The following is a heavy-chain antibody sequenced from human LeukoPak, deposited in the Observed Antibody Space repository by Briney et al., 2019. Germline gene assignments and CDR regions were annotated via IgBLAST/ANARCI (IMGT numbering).Heavy chain of an antibody. Sequence: SETLSLTCTVSGGSISSSSYYWGWIRQPPGKGLEWIGSIYYSGSTYYNPSLKSRVTISVDTSKNQFSLKLSSVTAADTAVYYCARPDGYNGYYFDYWGQGTLVTVSS. D-gene: IGHD5-24*01. CDR3: ARPDGYNGYYFDY. CDR2: IYYSGST. J-gene: IGHJ4*02. V-gene: IGHV4-39*01. CDR1: GGSISSSSYY.